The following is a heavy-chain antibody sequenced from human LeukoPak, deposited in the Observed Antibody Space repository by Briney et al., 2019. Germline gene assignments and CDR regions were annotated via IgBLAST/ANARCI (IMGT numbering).Heavy chain of an antibody. Sequence: GGSLRLSCAASGFTFSSYAMSWVRQAPGKGLEWVSAISGRGGSTYYADSVKGRFTISRDNSKNTLYLQMNSLRAEDTAVYYCAKDMGEKNYDFWSGYYARRYYFDYWGQGTLVTVSS. CDR1: GFTFSSYA. CDR2: ISGRGGST. V-gene: IGHV3-23*01. CDR3: AKDMGEKNYDFWSGYYARRYYFDY. D-gene: IGHD3-3*01. J-gene: IGHJ4*02.